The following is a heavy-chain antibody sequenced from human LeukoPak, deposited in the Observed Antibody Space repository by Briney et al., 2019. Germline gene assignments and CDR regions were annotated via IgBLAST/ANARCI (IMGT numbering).Heavy chain of an antibody. CDR3: ARGPRITLIRGGQWYYYMDV. CDR1: GYTFTSYY. Sequence: GASVTVSCKASGYTFTSYYMHWVRQAPGQGLEWMGLINPTGGSTGYAQKFQGRVTMTRDTSTSTVYMELSSLRSEDTAVYYCARGPRITLIRGGQWYYYMDVWGKGTTVTISS. V-gene: IGHV1-46*01. D-gene: IGHD3-10*01. CDR2: INPTGGST. J-gene: IGHJ6*03.